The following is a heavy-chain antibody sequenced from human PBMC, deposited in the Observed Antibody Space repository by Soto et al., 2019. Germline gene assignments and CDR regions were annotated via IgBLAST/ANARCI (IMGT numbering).Heavy chain of an antibody. D-gene: IGHD6-13*01. CDR3: AREHIAAAGKTYFQH. Sequence: AASVKVSCKASGGTFSSYAISWVRQAPGQGLEWMGGIIPIFGTANYAQKFQGRVTITADESTSTAYMELSSLRSEDTAVYYCAREHIAAAGKTYFQHWGRGTLVTVSS. V-gene: IGHV1-69*13. J-gene: IGHJ1*01. CDR2: IIPIFGTA. CDR1: GGTFSSYA.